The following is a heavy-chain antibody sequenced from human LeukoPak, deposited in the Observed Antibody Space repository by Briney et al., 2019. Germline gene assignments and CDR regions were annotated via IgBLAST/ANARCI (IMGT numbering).Heavy chain of an antibody. Sequence: ASVTVSCKVSGYTLTELSMHWVRQAPGKGLEWMGVINPSGTGTSYAQKFQGRITMSRDTSTRTVYMELSSLRSEDTAFYYCATDHSMANTAWWFDPWGQGTLVTVSS. CDR2: INPSGTGT. V-gene: IGHV1-46*01. CDR3: ATDHSMANTAWWFDP. J-gene: IGHJ5*02. CDR1: GYTLTELS. D-gene: IGHD5-24*01.